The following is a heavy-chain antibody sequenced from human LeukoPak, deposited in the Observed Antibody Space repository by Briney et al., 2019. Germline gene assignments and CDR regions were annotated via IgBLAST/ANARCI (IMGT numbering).Heavy chain of an antibody. J-gene: IGHJ3*02. CDR2: IKQDGSEK. CDR1: GFTFSSYW. D-gene: IGHD3-22*01. V-gene: IGHV3-7*01. CDR3: ARDRYDSSGYSDAFDI. Sequence: GSLRLSCGASGFTFSSYWMSWVRQAPGKGLEWVANIKQDGSEKYYVDSVKGRFTISRDNAKNSLYLQMNSLRAEDTAVYYCARDRYDSSGYSDAFDIWGQGTMVTVSS.